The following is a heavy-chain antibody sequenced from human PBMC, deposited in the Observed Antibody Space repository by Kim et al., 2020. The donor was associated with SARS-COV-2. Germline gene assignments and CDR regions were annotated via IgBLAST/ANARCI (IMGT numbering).Heavy chain of an antibody. CDR3: ARDIAFVGATLYPDL. CDR2: MYYSGSV. CDR1: GGSITTNY. V-gene: IGHV4-59*01. D-gene: IGHD1-26*01. Sequence: SETLSLTCSVSGGSITTNYWSWIRQPPGKGLEWIGYMYYSGSVTYNPSLESRVTLSLDTSKNLFSLNLRSVTVADTAVYYCARDIAFVGATLYPDLWGHGTLVTVSS. J-gene: IGHJ2*01.